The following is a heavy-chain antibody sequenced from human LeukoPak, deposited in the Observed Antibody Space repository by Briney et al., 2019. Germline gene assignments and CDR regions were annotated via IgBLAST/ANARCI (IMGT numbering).Heavy chain of an antibody. Sequence: PSETLSLTCTVSGGSISSHYWSWIRQPPGKGLEWIGYIYYSGSTYYNPSLKSRVTISADTSKNQFSLKLSSVTAADSAMYYCARLGSSAPLYYFDYWGQGTLVTVSS. V-gene: IGHV4-59*04. CDR2: IYYSGST. J-gene: IGHJ4*02. CDR3: ARLGSSAPLYYFDY. D-gene: IGHD6-19*01. CDR1: GGSISSHY.